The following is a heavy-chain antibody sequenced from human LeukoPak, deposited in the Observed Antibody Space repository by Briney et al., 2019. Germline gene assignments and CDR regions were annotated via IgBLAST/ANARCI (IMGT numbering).Heavy chain of an antibody. CDR3: AREGCSSTSCYRGYYYYYMDV. J-gene: IGHJ6*03. D-gene: IGHD2-2*02. Sequence: SETLSLTCTVSGGSISSYYWSWIRQPAGKGLEWIGRIYTSGSTNYNPSLKSRVTMSVDTSKNQFSLKLSSVTAADTAVYYCAREGCSSTSCYRGYYYYYMDVWGKGTTVTVSS. CDR1: GGSISSYY. V-gene: IGHV4-4*07. CDR2: IYTSGST.